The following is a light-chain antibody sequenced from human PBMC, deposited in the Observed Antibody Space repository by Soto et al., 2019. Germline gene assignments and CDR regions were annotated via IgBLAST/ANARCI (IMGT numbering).Light chain of an antibody. CDR3: QSYDSSLSGHDV. CDR1: SSNIGAGYD. CDR2: GNS. J-gene: IGLJ1*01. V-gene: IGLV1-40*01. Sequence: QAVVTQPPSVSGAPGPRVTISCTGSSSNIGAGYDVHWYQQLPGTAPKLLIYGNSNRPSGVPDRFSGSKSGTSASLAITGLQAEDEADYYCQSYDSSLSGHDVFGTGTKLTVL.